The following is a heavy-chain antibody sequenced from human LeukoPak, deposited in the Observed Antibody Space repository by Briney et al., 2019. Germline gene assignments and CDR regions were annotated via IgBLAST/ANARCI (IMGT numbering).Heavy chain of an antibody. D-gene: IGHD5-24*01. J-gene: IGHJ4*02. V-gene: IGHV3-48*03. Sequence: PGGSLRLSCAASGFTFSSYEMNWVRQAPGKGLEWVSYISSSGSTIYYADSVKGRFTISRDNAKNSLYLQMNSLGAEDTAVYYCARDQGDGYKGFDYWGQGTLVTVSS. CDR3: ARDQGDGYKGFDY. CDR2: ISSSGSTI. CDR1: GFTFSSYE.